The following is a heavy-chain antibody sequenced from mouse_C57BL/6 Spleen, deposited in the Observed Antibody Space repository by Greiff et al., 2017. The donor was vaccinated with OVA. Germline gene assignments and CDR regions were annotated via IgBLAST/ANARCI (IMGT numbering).Heavy chain of an antibody. CDR2: IYPGDGDT. J-gene: IGHJ1*03. V-gene: IGHV1-80*01. CDR3: ARRELGGGYFEV. D-gene: IGHD4-1*01. Sequence: QVQLQQSGAELVKPGASVKISCKASGYAFSSYWMNWVKQRPGKGLEWIGQIYPGDGDTNYNGKFKGKATLTADKSSSTAYMQLSSLTSEDSAVYFCARRELGGGYFEVWGTGTTVTVSS. CDR1: GYAFSSYW.